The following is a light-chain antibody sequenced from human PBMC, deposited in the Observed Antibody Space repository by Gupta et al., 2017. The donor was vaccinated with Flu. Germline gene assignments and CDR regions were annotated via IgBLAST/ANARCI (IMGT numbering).Light chain of an antibody. Sequence: EIVMTQSPVTLSVSPGERATLSCRASQSITSNLAWYKQKPGQAPRLLIYGISFRDAGNPGRFSGSGYGKELTLTISSRQSEDFAVYYCQQNNSWPPYTFGQGTKMEIK. CDR2: GIS. CDR3: QQNNSWPPYT. V-gene: IGKV3-15*01. CDR1: QSITSN. J-gene: IGKJ2*01.